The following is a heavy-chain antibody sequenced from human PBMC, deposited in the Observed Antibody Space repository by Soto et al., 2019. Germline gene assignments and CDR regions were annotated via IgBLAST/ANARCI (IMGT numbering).Heavy chain of an antibody. CDR3: ARKDSGYADYMDV. CDR1: GGSISRGGYY. V-gene: IGHV4-31*03. D-gene: IGHD5-12*01. J-gene: IGHJ6*03. Sequence: QVQLQESGPGLVKPSQTLSLTCTVSGGSISRGGYYWSWIRQHPGKGLEWIGYIYYSGGTYNNPSLKSRVTISVDTSENQFSLRLSSVTAADTAVYYCARKDSGYADYMDVWGKGTTVTVSS. CDR2: IYYSGGT.